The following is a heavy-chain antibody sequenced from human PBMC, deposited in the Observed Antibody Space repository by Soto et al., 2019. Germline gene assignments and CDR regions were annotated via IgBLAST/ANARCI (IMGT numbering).Heavy chain of an antibody. CDR2: IYYSGST. Sequence: SLTCTVSGGSISSGDYYWSWIRQPPGKGLEWIGYIYYSGSTYYNPSLKSRVTISVDTSKNQFSLKLSSVTAADTAVYYCATVIFASPGYYGMDVWGQGTTVTVSS. V-gene: IGHV4-30-4*01. D-gene: IGHD3-9*01. J-gene: IGHJ6*02. CDR1: GGSISSGDYY. CDR3: ATVIFASPGYYGMDV.